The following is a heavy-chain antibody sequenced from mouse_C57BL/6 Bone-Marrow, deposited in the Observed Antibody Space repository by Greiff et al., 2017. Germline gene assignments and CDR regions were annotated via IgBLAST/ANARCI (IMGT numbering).Heavy chain of an antibody. CDR2: LNPYNGGT. V-gene: IGHV1-19*01. J-gene: IGHJ2*01. Sequence: VQLQQSGPVLVKPGASVKMSCKASGYTFTDYYMNWVKQSHGKSLEWIGVLNPYNGGTSYKQKFKVKATLTVDKSSITAYMELNSLTSEDSAVYYCARGGILSDWGQGTTLTVSS. CDR1: GYTFTDYY. CDR3: ARGGILSD.